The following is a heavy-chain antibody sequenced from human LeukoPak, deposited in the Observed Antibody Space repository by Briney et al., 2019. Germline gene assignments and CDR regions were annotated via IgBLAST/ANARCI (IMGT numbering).Heavy chain of an antibody. Sequence: KPSETLSLTCTVSGGSISSSSYYWGWIRQPPGKGLEWIGSIYYSGSTYYNPSLKSRVTISVDTSKNQFSLKLSSVTAADTAVYYCARDPYYYDSSGYYSASGNWGQGTLVTVSS. CDR1: GGSISSSSYY. J-gene: IGHJ4*02. CDR3: ARDPYYYDSSGYYSASGN. CDR2: IYYSGST. D-gene: IGHD3-22*01. V-gene: IGHV4-39*07.